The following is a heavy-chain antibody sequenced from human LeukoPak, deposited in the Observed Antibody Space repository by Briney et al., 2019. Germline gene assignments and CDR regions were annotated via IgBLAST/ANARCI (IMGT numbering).Heavy chain of an antibody. V-gene: IGHV3-7*01. D-gene: IGHD3-3*01. Sequence: GGSLRLSCVASGFTFSSHWMSWIRQAPGKGLEWVASIKKDVGEKFYVDSVKGRFTIAKDSAKSSLYLQMNSLRADDTAVYYCARRVFGYINDWGQGTLVTVSS. CDR3: ARRVFGYIND. J-gene: IGHJ4*02. CDR1: GFTFSSHW. CDR2: IKKDVGEK.